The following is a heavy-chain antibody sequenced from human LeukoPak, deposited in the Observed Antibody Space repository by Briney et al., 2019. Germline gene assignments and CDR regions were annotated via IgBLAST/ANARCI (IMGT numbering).Heavy chain of an antibody. Sequence: GGSLRLSCAASGFTFSSYGMHWVRQAPGKGLEWVAVIWYDGSNKYYADSVKGRFTISRDNSKNTLYLQMNSPRAEDTAVYYCAKIAGTRGDAFDIWGQGTMVTVSS. CDR1: GFTFSSYG. CDR2: IWYDGSNK. J-gene: IGHJ3*02. CDR3: AKIAGTRGDAFDI. V-gene: IGHV3-33*06. D-gene: IGHD6-13*01.